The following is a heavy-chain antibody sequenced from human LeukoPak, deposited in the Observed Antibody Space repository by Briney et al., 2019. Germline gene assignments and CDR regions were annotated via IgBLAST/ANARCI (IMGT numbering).Heavy chain of an antibody. CDR2: ISGSGAST. CDR1: GFTLSTNA. J-gene: IGHJ4*02. CDR3: AKDVGKWESLHFFDY. V-gene: IGHV3-23*01. D-gene: IGHD1-26*01. Sequence: GGSLRLSCLTSGFTLSTNAMSWVRQAPGKGLEWISGISGSGASTYYADSVKGRFTISRDDSRNTLYLQMNSLRGDDTAVYYCAKDVGKWESLHFFDYRGQGTLVTVSS.